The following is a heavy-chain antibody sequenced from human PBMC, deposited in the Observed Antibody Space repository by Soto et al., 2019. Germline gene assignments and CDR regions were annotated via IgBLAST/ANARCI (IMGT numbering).Heavy chain of an antibody. V-gene: IGHV3-72*01. CDR2: IRNRANRYTT. CDR3: ARAEDYGGHWAVHY. Sequence: GGSLRLSCAASGFIFSDHYMDWVRQAPGKGLEWVGRIRNRANRYTTEYAASVRGRFSISRDDSESSLYLQMNSLKTEDTAVYYCARAEDYGGHWAVHYWGQGTLVTVSS. J-gene: IGHJ4*02. D-gene: IGHD4-17*01. CDR1: GFIFSDHY.